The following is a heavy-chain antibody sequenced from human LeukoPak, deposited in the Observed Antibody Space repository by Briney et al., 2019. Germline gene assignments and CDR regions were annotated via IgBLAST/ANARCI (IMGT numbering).Heavy chain of an antibody. CDR1: GGSISSYY. J-gene: IGHJ4*02. D-gene: IGHD1-1*01. CDR3: ARGPPHLWAGTTRFDY. CDR2: VYYSGST. Sequence: SETLSLTCTVPGGSISSYYWSWIRQPAGKGLEWIGYVYYSGSTNYNPSLKSRVTISVDTSKNQFSLKLSSVTAADTAVYYCARGPPHLWAGTTRFDYWGQGTLVTVSS. V-gene: IGHV4-59*01.